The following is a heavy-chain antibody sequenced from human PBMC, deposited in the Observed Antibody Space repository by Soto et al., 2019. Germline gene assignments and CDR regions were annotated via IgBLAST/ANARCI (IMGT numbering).Heavy chain of an antibody. CDR3: ARDRIAAAGHYYCYGMDV. J-gene: IGHJ6*02. CDR1: GGTFSSYA. D-gene: IGHD6-13*01. V-gene: IGHV1-69*12. Sequence: QVQLVQSGAEVKKPGSSVKVSCKASGGTFSSYAISWVRQAPGQGLEWMGGIIPIFGTANYAQKFQGRVTITADESTSTAYMELSSLRSEDTAVYYCARDRIAAAGHYYCYGMDVWGQGTTVTVSS. CDR2: IIPIFGTA.